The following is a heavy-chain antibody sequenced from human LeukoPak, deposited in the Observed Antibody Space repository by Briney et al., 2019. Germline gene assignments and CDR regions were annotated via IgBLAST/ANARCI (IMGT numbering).Heavy chain of an antibody. Sequence: GGSLRLSCAASGFTFSSYSMNWVRQAPGKGLEWVSSISSSSSYIFYADSVKGRFTISRDNAKNSLYLQMNSLRAEDTAVYYCARGGGTYYYGSGSNDYWGQGTLVTVSS. D-gene: IGHD3-10*01. CDR1: GFTFSSYS. CDR2: ISSSSSYI. V-gene: IGHV3-21*01. CDR3: ARGGGTYYYGSGSNDY. J-gene: IGHJ4*02.